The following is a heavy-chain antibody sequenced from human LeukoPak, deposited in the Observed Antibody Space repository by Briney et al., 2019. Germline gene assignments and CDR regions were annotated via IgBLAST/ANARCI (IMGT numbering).Heavy chain of an antibody. D-gene: IGHD3-10*01. J-gene: IGHJ4*02. CDR3: ARLFSYYGSGGYYNPIHFDY. CDR1: SDSITSYY. V-gene: IGHV4-59*01. Sequence: SETLSLTCTVSSDSITSYYWSWIRQPPGKGLEWIGYIHYSGSTNYNPSLKSRVTISVDTSKNQFSLKLTSVTAADTAVYYCARLFSYYGSGGYYNPIHFDYWGQGTLVTVSS. CDR2: IHYSGST.